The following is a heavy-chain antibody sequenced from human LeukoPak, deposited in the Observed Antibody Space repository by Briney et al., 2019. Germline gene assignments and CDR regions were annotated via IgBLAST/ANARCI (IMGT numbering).Heavy chain of an antibody. CDR3: ARGGNYYGSGTYNYFDY. CDR2: IYPDDSDT. J-gene: IGHJ4*02. Sequence: GESLKISCKGSGYSFTSYWIGWVRQMPGKGLEWMGIIYPDDSDTKYSPSFQGQVTISADKSISTAYLQWSSLKASDIAMYYCARGGNYYGSGTYNYFDYWGQGTLVTVSS. V-gene: IGHV5-51*01. CDR1: GYSFTSYW. D-gene: IGHD3-10*01.